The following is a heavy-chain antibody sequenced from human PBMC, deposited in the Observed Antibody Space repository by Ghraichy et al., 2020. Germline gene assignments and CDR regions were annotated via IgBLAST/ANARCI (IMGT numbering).Heavy chain of an antibody. CDR3: ARSHYRDYSFVFDS. Sequence: SQTSLTCAISGDSVSSNSVAWSWIRQSPSRGLEWLGRTYYRSKWYSDYTISVKGRVTINPDTSKNQFSLQLNSVTPEDTAVYYCARSHYRDYSFVFDSWGQGTLVTVSS. D-gene: IGHD4-17*01. CDR2: TYYRSKWYS. CDR1: GDSVSSNSVA. V-gene: IGHV6-1*01. J-gene: IGHJ4*02.